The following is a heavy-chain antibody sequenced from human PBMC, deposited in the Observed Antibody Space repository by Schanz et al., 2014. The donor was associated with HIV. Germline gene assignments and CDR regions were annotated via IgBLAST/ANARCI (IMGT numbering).Heavy chain of an antibody. D-gene: IGHD3-16*01. Sequence: EVQLLESWGGLVQPGGSLRLSCAVSGFTITSYGMSWVRQAPGKGLEWVSTISAGVGTASYADSVKGRFTISRDNSKKMLFLQMNRLRAEDTAVYYCAIRTPMISFGAFDIWGRGTMVTVSS. CDR2: ISAGVGTA. J-gene: IGHJ3*02. CDR3: AIRTPMISFGAFDI. CDR1: GFTITSYG. V-gene: IGHV3-23*01.